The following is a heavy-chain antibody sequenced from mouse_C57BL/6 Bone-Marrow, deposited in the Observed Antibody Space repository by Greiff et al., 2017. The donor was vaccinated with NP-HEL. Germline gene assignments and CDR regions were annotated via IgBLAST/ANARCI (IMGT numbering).Heavy chain of an antibody. CDR1: GYTFTSYW. CDR3: ARLGGSSPFAY. J-gene: IGHJ3*01. D-gene: IGHD1-1*01. V-gene: IGHV1-64*01. Sequence: QVQLKQSGAELVKPGASVKLSCKASGYTFTSYWMHWVKQRPGQGLEWIGMIHPNSGSTNYNEKFKSKATLTVDKSSSTAYMQLSSLTSEDSAVYYCARLGGSSPFAYWGQGTLVTVSA. CDR2: IHPNSGST.